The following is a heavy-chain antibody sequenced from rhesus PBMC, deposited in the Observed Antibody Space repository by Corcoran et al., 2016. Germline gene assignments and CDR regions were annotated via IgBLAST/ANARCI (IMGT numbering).Heavy chain of an antibody. J-gene: IGHJ4*01. CDR2: ISYTGKTI. Sequence: DVQLVESGGGLVQPGGSLRLSCAASGFTFSRSDLSWVRQAPGKGLEWVSNISYTGKTIYYADYVKGRFTISRDNAKNSLSLQMSSLRAEDTAVYYCTRHRRIPFDYWGQGVLVTVSS. V-gene: IGHV3-136*01. CDR1: GFTFSRSD. CDR3: TRHRRIPFDY.